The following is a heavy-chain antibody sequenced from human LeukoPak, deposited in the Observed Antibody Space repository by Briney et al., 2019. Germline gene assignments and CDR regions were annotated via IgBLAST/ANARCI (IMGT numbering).Heavy chain of an antibody. CDR2: ISSSSNTI. V-gene: IGHV3-48*01. J-gene: IGHJ4*02. Sequence: GGSLRLSCAASGFTFSTYSMNWVRQAPGKGLEWVSYISSSSNTIYYADSVKGRFTISRDNAKNSLYLQINSLRAEDTAVYYCARVGLTVTADYWGQGTLVTVSS. CDR3: ARVGLTVTADY. CDR1: GFTFSTYS. D-gene: IGHD2-21*02.